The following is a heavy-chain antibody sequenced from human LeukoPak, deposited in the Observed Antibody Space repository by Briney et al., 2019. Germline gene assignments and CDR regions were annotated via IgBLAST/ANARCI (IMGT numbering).Heavy chain of an antibody. CDR1: GFTFNSYW. V-gene: IGHV3-7*01. D-gene: IGHD3-9*01. CDR2: IKQDVNEK. Sequence: GGTLRLSCAASGFTFNSYWMSWVRQAPGKGLEWVANIKQDVNEKYYVDSVKGRFTISRDNAKNSLYLQMNSLRAEDTAVYYCARESRGYDILTGKYHRGYYSYYMDVWGKGTTVTVSS. CDR3: ARESRGYDILTGKYHRGYYSYYMDV. J-gene: IGHJ6*03.